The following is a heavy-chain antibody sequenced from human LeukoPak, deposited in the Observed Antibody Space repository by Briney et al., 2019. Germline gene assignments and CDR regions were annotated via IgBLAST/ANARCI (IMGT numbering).Heavy chain of an antibody. D-gene: IGHD2-2*01. CDR2: IYYSGRT. J-gene: IGHJ4*02. CDR1: GGSISSGGYY. CDR3: ARGYCSSTSCYLADY. V-gene: IGHV4-31*03. Sequence: PSETLSLTCTVSGGSISSGGYYWSWIRQHPGKGVEWLGYIYYSGRTYYNPSLKSRVTISVDTSKNQFSLKLSSVTAADTAVYYCARGYCSSTSCYLADYWGQGTLVTVSS.